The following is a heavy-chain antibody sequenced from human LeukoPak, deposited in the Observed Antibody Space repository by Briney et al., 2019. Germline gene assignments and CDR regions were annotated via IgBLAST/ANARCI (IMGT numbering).Heavy chain of an antibody. CDR2: VSHSGHP. D-gene: IGHD1-26*01. V-gene: IGHV4-38-2*02. CDR3: ARDGGSYYTASPNSWFGP. J-gene: IGHJ5*02. Sequence: SETLSLTCTVSGYSINSGDCWGWIRQVPGKGLEWIASVSHSGHPYYNPSLKSRVTIFADTSKSQFSLQLSSVTAADTAVYYCARDGGSYYTASPNSWFGPWGQGTLATVSS. CDR1: GYSINSGDC.